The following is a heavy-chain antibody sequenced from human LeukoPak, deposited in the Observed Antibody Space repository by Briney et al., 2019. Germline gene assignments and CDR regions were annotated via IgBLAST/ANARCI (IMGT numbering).Heavy chain of an antibody. V-gene: IGHV4-4*07. Sequence: KPPETLSLTCTVSGGSISSYYWSWIRQPAGKGLEWIGRIYSRGSTNYNPSLQSRVTMSIDTSKNQISLKLNSVTAADTAVYYCARDPMAGTFRAFDSWGQGTMVTVSS. CDR3: ARDPMAGTFRAFDS. J-gene: IGHJ3*02. CDR2: IYSRGST. D-gene: IGHD6-19*01. CDR1: GGSISSYY.